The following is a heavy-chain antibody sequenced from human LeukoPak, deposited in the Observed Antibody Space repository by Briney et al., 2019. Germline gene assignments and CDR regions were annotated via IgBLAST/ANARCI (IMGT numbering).Heavy chain of an antibody. CDR3: AREINYSYYYYYYMDV. J-gene: IGHJ6*03. CDR2: INWNGGST. Sequence: GGSLRLSCAASGFTFDDYGMSWVRQAPGKGLEWVSGINWNGGSTGYADSVKGRFTISRDNAKNSLYLQMNSLRAEDTALYYCAREINYSYYYYYYMDVWGKGTTVTVSS. CDR1: GFTFDDYG. V-gene: IGHV3-20*04. D-gene: IGHD2-15*01.